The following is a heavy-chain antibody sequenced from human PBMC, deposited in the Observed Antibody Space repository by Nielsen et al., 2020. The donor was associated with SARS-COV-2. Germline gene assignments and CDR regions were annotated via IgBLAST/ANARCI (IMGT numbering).Heavy chain of an antibody. J-gene: IGHJ6*02. V-gene: IGHV6-1*01. Sequence: SETLSLTCVLSGYSFSSSSVAWTWIIQSPSRGLEWLGRIYYRSKWFYEYATFVRSRITIDPDTSKNHFSLHLNSVTSEDTAMYYCTRDPGYYHGMDVWGQGTTVIVSS. CDR1: GYSFSSSSVA. CDR2: IYYRSKWFY. CDR3: TRDPGYYHGMDV.